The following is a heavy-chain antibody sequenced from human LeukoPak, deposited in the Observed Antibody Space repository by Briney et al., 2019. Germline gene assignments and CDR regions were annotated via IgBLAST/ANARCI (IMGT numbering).Heavy chain of an antibody. CDR3: ARVARRWLQLYYLDY. Sequence: PSETLSLTCTVSGYSISSGYYWGWIRQPPGKGLEWIGSIYHSGSTYYNPSLKSRVTISVDTSKNQFSLKLSSVTAADTAVYYCARVARRWLQLYYLDYWGQGTLVTVSS. V-gene: IGHV4-38-2*02. CDR2: IYHSGST. CDR1: GYSISSGYY. D-gene: IGHD5-24*01. J-gene: IGHJ4*02.